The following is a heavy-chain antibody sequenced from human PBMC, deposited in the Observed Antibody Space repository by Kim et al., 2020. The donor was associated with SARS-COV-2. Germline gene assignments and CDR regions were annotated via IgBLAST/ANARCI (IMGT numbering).Heavy chain of an antibody. CDR2: INHSGST. Sequence: SETLSLTCAVYGGSFSGYYWSWIRQPPGKGLEWIGEINHSGSTNYNPSLKSRVTISVDTSKNQFSLKLSSVTAADTAVYYCARGGNVWGSYRRYGMDVWG. V-gene: IGHV4-34*01. CDR1: GGSFSGYY. J-gene: IGHJ6*01. D-gene: IGHD3-16*02. CDR3: ARGGNVWGSYRRYGMDV.